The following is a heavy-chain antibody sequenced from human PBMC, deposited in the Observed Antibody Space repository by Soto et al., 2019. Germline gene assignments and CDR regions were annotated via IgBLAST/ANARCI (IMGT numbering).Heavy chain of an antibody. Sequence: SETLSLTCTVSGGSISGYFWSWIRQPPGKGLEWIGNIYNSGNTNYNPSLLSRVTISVDTSKNQVSLNLTSVTAADTAVYYCATQRLCTGGHCWNWFDPWGQGTLVTVSS. J-gene: IGHJ5*02. D-gene: IGHD2-8*02. V-gene: IGHV4-59*08. CDR1: GGSISGYF. CDR2: IYNSGNT. CDR3: ATQRLCTGGHCWNWFDP.